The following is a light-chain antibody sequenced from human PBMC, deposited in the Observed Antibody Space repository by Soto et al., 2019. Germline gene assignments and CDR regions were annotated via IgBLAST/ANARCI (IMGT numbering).Light chain of an antibody. CDR3: SSFTTSTTRVV. J-gene: IGLJ2*01. V-gene: IGLV2-14*01. CDR2: DVS. CDR1: SSDVGGYNF. Sequence: QSALTQPASVSGSPGQSITISCTGPSSDVGGYNFVSWYQQYPGKAPKLLIYDVSSRPSGISHRFSGSKSGSTASLTVSGLRAEDEADYFCSSFTTSTTRVVFGAGTKLTV.